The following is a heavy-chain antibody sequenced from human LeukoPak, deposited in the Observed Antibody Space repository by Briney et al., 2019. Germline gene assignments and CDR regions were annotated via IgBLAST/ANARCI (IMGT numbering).Heavy chain of an antibody. J-gene: IGHJ6*02. V-gene: IGHV1-69*13. CDR1: GGTFSSYA. Sequence: ASVKVSCKASGGTFSSYAISWVRQAPGQGLEWMGGIIPIFGTANYAQKFQGRVTITADESTSTAYMELSSLRSEDTAVYYCARVLATTYYYYGMDAWGQGTTVTVSS. CDR3: ARVLATTYYYYGMDA. D-gene: IGHD5-12*01. CDR2: IIPIFGTA.